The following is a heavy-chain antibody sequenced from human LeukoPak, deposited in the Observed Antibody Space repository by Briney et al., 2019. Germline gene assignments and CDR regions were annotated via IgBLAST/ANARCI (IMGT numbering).Heavy chain of an antibody. CDR3: ARGSNLPPDDYYYYYMDV. CDR2: ISSSGSTI. J-gene: IGHJ6*03. Sequence: PEGSLRLSCAASGFTFSSYEMNWVRQAPGKGLEWVSYISSSGSTIYYADSVKGRFTISRDNAKNSLYLQMNSLRAEDTAVYYCARGSNLPPDDYYYYYMDVWGKGTTVTVSS. CDR1: GFTFSSYE. D-gene: IGHD4-11*01. V-gene: IGHV3-48*03.